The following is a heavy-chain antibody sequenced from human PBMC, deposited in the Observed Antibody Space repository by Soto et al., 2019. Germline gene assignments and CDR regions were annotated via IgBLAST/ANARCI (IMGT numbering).Heavy chain of an antibody. CDR2: IYESGST. V-gene: IGHV4-4*02. CDR3: GRLPFYYYAMDV. Sequence: QVQLQESGPGLVEPSETLSLTCAVSGDSISSSNWWGWVRQSPGKGLEWIGDIYESGSTNYNPSLKSRLTISVDKSKNEISLSLTSVTAADTAVYYCGRLPFYYYAMDVWGQGTSVTVSS. J-gene: IGHJ6*02. CDR1: GDSISSSNW.